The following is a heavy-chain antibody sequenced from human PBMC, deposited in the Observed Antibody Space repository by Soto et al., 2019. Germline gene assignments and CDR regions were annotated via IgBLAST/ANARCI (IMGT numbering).Heavy chain of an antibody. D-gene: IGHD3-22*01. CDR1: GFTFSSYG. CDR2: ISYDGSNK. J-gene: IGHJ4*02. CDR3: AEDGEPGYYPPNGYYFDY. V-gene: IGHV3-30*18. Sequence: GGSLRLSCAASGFTFSSYGMHWVRQAPGKGLEWVAVISYDGSNKYYADSVKGRFTISRDNSKNTLYLQMNSLRAEDTAVYYCAEDGEPGYYPPNGYYFDYWGQGTLVTVSS.